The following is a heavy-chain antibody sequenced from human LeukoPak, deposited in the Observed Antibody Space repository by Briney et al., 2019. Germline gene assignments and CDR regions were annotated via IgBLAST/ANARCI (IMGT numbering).Heavy chain of an antibody. CDR3: ATLTGGDDAFDI. D-gene: IGHD4-23*01. Sequence: PSETLSLTCAVYGGSFSGYYWSWIRQPPGKGLEWIGYIFYTGSTNYNPSLKSRVTIPVLTSKNRFSLKLSSVTAADTAVYYCATLTGGDDAFDIWGQGTMVTVSS. CDR2: IFYTGST. CDR1: GGSFSGYY. J-gene: IGHJ3*02. V-gene: IGHV4-59*01.